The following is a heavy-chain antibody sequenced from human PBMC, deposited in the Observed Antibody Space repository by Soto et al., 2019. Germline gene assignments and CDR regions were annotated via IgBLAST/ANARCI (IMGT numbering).Heavy chain of an antibody. V-gene: IGHV4-39*02. J-gene: IGHJ4*02. CDR1: GGSISNYY. CDR3: ARDKITGLFDY. CDR2: IYYTGSM. Sequence: PSETLSLTCTVSGGSISNYYWGWIRQPPGKGLEWIGTIYYTGSMYYNPSLKSRVTISVDSSKNQFSLKLSSVTAADTAVYYCARDKITGLFDYWGQGTLVTVSS. D-gene: IGHD2-8*02.